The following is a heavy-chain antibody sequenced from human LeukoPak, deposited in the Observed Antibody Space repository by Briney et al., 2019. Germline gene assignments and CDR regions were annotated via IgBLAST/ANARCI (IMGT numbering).Heavy chain of an antibody. V-gene: IGHV3-21*01. CDR1: GFTFSSYS. Sequence: GGSLRLSCAASGFTFSSYSMNWVRQAPGKGLEWVSSISSSSCYIYYADSVKGRFTISKDIAKNSLFLQMNSLRAEDTAVYYCARDGIWFGELLYFDNWGQGTLVTVSS. D-gene: IGHD3-10*01. CDR2: ISSSSCYI. J-gene: IGHJ4*02. CDR3: ARDGIWFGELLYFDN.